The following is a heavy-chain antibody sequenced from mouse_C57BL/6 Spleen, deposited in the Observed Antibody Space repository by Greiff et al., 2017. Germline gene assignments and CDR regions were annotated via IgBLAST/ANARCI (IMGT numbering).Heavy chain of an antibody. CDR1: GYAFSSSW. CDR3: ARKSSG. Sequence: QVQLQQSGPELVKPGASVKISCKASGYAFSSSWMNWVQQRPGKGLEWIGRIYPGDGDTNYNGKFKGKATLTADKSSSTAYMQLSSLTSGDSAVYFCARKSSGWGQGTLVTVSA. D-gene: IGHD3-2*02. V-gene: IGHV1-82*01. CDR2: IYPGDGDT. J-gene: IGHJ3*01.